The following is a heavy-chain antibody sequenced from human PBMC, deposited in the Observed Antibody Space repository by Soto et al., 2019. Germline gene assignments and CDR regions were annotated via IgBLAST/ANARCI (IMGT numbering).Heavy chain of an antibody. J-gene: IGHJ1*01. D-gene: IGHD1-7*01. V-gene: IGHV4-4*07. Sequence: QVQQLESGPGLVKPWDTLSLTCTVSGAYSSDFYWGWIRKPAGKGLEWIGRITANGNTQYNPSFRSRVTMSMDTSRNQFSLNLQSATAADTALYYCARESGENWTYEAHWGQGTLVTVSS. CDR1: GAYSSDFY. CDR3: ARESGENWTYEAH. CDR2: ITANGNT.